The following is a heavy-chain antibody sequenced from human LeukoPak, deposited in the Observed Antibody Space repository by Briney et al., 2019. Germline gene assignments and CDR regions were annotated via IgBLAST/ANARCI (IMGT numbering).Heavy chain of an antibody. D-gene: IGHD3-16*01. CDR1: GYTFTSYG. J-gene: IGHJ4*02. Sequence: ASVKVSCKASGYTFTSYGLSWVRQAPGQGLEGMGWISAYSDNSNYAQKFQGRVTMTTDTSTGTAYMELRSLRSDDTAVYYCARFGYADYWGQGTLVTVSS. CDR2: ISAYSDNS. V-gene: IGHV1-18*01. CDR3: ARFGYADY.